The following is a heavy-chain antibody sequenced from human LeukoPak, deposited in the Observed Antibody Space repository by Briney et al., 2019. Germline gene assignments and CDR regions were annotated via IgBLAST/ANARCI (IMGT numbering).Heavy chain of an antibody. Sequence: PSETLSLTCAVYGGSFSGYYWSWIRQPPGKGLEWIGEISHSGSTNYNPSLKSRVTISVDTSKNQLSLKLSSVTAADTAVYYCARGRSTYCSGGSCYSAYGYWGQGTLVTVSS. CDR3: ARGRSTYCSGGSCYSAYGY. CDR1: GGSFSGYY. D-gene: IGHD2-15*01. J-gene: IGHJ4*02. CDR2: ISHSGST. V-gene: IGHV4-34*01.